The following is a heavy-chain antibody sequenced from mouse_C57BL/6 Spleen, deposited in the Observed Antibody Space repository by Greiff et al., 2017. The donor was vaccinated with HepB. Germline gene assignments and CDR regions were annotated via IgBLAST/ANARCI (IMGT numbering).Heavy chain of an antibody. CDR3: ARWDYYRNCDAMDY. CDR1: GYTFTSYW. J-gene: IGHJ4*01. CDR2: INPSNGGT. V-gene: IGHV1-53*01. Sequence: QVQLQQPGTELVKPGASVKLSCKASGYTFTSYWMHWVTQWPGQGLEWIGNINPSNGGTNYNEKFKSKATLTVDKSSSTAYMQLISLTSEYSAVYYCARWDYYRNCDAMDYWGQGTSVTVSS. D-gene: IGHD2-5*01.